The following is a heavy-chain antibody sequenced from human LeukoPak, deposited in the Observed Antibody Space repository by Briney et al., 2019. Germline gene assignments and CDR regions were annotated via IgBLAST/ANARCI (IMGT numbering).Heavy chain of an antibody. CDR1: GFTFSSYA. V-gene: IGHV3-23*01. Sequence: GGSLRLSCAASGFTFSSYAMSWVRQAPGKGLEWVSAISGSGGNTYYADSVKGRFTISRDNSKNTLYLQMSSLRAEDTAVYYCAKDRSNYGDPVYYFDYWGQGTLVTVSS. D-gene: IGHD4-17*01. J-gene: IGHJ4*02. CDR2: ISGSGGNT. CDR3: AKDRSNYGDPVYYFDY.